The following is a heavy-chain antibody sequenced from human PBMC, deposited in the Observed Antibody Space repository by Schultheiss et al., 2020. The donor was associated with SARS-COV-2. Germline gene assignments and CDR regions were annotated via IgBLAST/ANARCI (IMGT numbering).Heavy chain of an antibody. CDR3: ARDYGAADV. V-gene: IGHV6-1*01. CDR2: TYYRSKWYF. J-gene: IGHJ6*02. Sequence: SQTLSLTCAISGDSISSSSASWNWIRQSPSRGLEWLGKTYYRSKWYFDYAISVKSRINFNPDTSKNQFSLQLESVTPEDTAVYYCARDYGAADVWGQGTTVTVSS. CDR1: GDSISSSSAS. D-gene: IGHD4-17*01.